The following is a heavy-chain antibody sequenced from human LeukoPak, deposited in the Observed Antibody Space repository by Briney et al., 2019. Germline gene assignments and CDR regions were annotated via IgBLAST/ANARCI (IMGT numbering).Heavy chain of an antibody. D-gene: IGHD6-19*01. V-gene: IGHV3-66*01. CDR3: ARGLRYSTGWFNSDY. CDR1: GFTVSSNY. Sequence: GGSLRLSCAASGFTVSSNYMSWVRQAPGKGLERVSVIYSGGSTYYADSVKGRFIISRDSSKNTLYLQMNSLRAEDTAVYYCARGLRYSTGWFNSDYWGQGTLVTVSS. CDR2: IYSGGST. J-gene: IGHJ4*02.